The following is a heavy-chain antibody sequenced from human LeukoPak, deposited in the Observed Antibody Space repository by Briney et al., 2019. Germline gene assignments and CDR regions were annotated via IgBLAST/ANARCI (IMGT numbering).Heavy chain of an antibody. CDR1: GYTFTDYY. Sequence: ASVKVSCKASGYTFTDYYMHWVRQAPGQGLEWMGWINPNSGGTNYAQKFQGRVTMTRDTSISTAYMELSRLRSDDTAVYYCARVKNRISMVRGVLSPQNYYYYYMDVWGKGTTVTVSS. CDR2: INPNSGGT. CDR3: ARVKNRISMVRGVLSPQNYYYYYMDV. V-gene: IGHV1-2*02. J-gene: IGHJ6*03. D-gene: IGHD3-10*01.